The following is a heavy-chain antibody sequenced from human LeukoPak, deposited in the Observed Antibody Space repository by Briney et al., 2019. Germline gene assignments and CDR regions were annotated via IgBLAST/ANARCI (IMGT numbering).Heavy chain of an antibody. V-gene: IGHV3-74*01. CDR2: INSDGSST. Sequence: GGSLRLSCAASGFTFSSYWMHWVRQAPGKGLVWVSRINSDGSSTSYADSVKGRFTISRDNAKNTLYLQMNSLRAEDTAVYYCARERLSPNRFDPWGQGTLVTVSS. CDR1: GFTFSSYW. CDR3: ARERLSPNRFDP. J-gene: IGHJ5*02. D-gene: IGHD3-16*02.